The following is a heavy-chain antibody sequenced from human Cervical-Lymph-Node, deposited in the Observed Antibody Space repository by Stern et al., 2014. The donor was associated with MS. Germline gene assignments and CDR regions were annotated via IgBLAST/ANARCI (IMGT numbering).Heavy chain of an antibody. CDR1: GFTFSNAW. J-gene: IGHJ4*02. D-gene: IGHD2-15*01. CDR2: IKSKTDDGTP. Sequence: EVQLVESGGGLVKPGGSLRLSCAASGFTFSNAWMSWVRQAPGKGLEWVGRIKSKTDDGTPDYAAPGQGTLTNYSDDSNNTLHMKMNSLKTEDTAVDYCATEPSVVVVAATPPGFDYWGQGTLVTVSS. V-gene: IGHV3-15*01. CDR3: ATEPSVVVVAATPPGFDY.